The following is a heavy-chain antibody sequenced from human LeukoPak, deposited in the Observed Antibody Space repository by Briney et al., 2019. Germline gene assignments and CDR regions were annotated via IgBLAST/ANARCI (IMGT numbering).Heavy chain of an antibody. Sequence: KPSETLSLTCTVSGVSISSYYWSWLRQPPGKRLEWIGYIYYSGSTNYNPSLKSRVTISVDTSKNQFSLKLSSVTAADTAVYYCAREVPHALGYCSSTSCQNYYYYYYMDVWGKGTTVTVSS. J-gene: IGHJ6*03. CDR1: GVSISSYY. CDR3: AREVPHALGYCSSTSCQNYYYYYYMDV. V-gene: IGHV4-59*01. D-gene: IGHD2-2*01. CDR2: IYYSGST.